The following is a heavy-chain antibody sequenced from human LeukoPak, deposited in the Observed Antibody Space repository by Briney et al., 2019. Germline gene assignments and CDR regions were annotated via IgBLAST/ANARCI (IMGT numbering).Heavy chain of an antibody. Sequence: GGSLRLSCAASGFTFNSYSMNWAPHAPGKGRECVTSINSSSSYIYYADSVKGRFTISRDNAKNSLYLQMNSPRAEDTAVYYCARDSDFWSGYLNYYYYYGMDVWGQGTTVTVSS. CDR3: ARDSDFWSGYLNYYYYYGMDV. CDR1: GFTFNSYS. V-gene: IGHV3-21*01. D-gene: IGHD3-3*01. CDR2: INSSSSYI. J-gene: IGHJ6*02.